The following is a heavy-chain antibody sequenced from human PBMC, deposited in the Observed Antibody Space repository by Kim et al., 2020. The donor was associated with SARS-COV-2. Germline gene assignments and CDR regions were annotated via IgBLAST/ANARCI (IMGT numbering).Heavy chain of an antibody. CDR3: ARGDPNIVVVVAGWFDP. Sequence: FQGRVTMTRDTSTSTVYMELSSLRSEDTAVYYCARGDPNIVVVVAGWFDPWGQGTLVTVSS. D-gene: IGHD2-15*01. V-gene: IGHV1-46*01. J-gene: IGHJ5*02.